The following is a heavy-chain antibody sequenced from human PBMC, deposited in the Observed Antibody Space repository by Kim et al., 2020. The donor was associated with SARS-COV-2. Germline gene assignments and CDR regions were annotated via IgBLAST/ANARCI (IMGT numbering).Heavy chain of an antibody. D-gene: IGHD3-10*01. Sequence: SETLSLTCTVSGGSIASGGYCWSWLRQLPGKGPEWIAYMCHSGAAYYNPSLKNRVTVSQDVSKNQFFLRLRSVAAADTAAYFCARETGESSDDPDLRRF. CDR3: ARETGESSDDPDLRRF. CDR2: MCHSGAA. V-gene: IGHV4-31*03. CDR1: GGSIASGGYC. J-gene: IGHJ5*01.